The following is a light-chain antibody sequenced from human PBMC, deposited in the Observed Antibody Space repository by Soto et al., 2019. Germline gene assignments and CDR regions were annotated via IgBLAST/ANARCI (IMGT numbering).Light chain of an antibody. V-gene: IGLV4-69*01. CDR2: LNSDGSH. CDR3: QTWGTPWV. Sequence: QSVLTQSPSASAFLGASVKLTCTLSSGHSDYAIAWHQQQSEKGPRFLMKLNSDGSHIKGDEIPDRFSGSSSGAERYLTISSRQSDDEADYHCQTWGTPWVFAGGTQLTVL. J-gene: IGLJ3*02. CDR1: SGHSDYA.